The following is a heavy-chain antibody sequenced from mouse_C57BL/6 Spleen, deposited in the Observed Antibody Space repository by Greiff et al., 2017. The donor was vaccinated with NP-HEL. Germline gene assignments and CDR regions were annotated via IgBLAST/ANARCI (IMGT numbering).Heavy chain of an antibody. V-gene: IGHV1-82*01. CDR2: IYPGDGDT. CDR3: ARSDGSSPFFDY. D-gene: IGHD1-1*01. J-gene: IGHJ2*01. Sequence: VQGVESGPELVKPGASVKISCKASGYAFSSSWMNWVKQRPGKGLEWIGRIYPGDGDTNYNGKFKGKATLTADKSSSTAYMQLSSLTSEDSAVYFCARSDGSSPFFDYWGQGTTLTVSS. CDR1: GYAFSSSW.